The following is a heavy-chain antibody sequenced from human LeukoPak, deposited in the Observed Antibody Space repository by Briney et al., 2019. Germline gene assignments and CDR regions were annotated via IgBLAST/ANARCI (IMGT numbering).Heavy chain of an antibody. CDR1: GYTFTGYY. D-gene: IGHD3-9*01. CDR3: ARGISAGFYGMDV. J-gene: IGHJ6*02. CDR2: INPNSGGT. V-gene: IGHV1-2*04. Sequence: ASLKVSCKASGYTFTGYYMHWVRQAPGQGLEWMGWINPNSGGTNYAQKFQGWVTMTRDTSISTAYMELSRLRSDDTAVYYCARGISAGFYGMDVWGQGTTVTVSS.